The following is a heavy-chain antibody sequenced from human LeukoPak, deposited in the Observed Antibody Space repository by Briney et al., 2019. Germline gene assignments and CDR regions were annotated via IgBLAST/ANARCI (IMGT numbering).Heavy chain of an antibody. CDR2: IYYTGAT. Sequence: PSETLSLTCTVSGGSISSYYWSWIRLPPGKGLEWIGYIYYTGATYYNPSLKSRVTISLDTSKDQFSLKLSSVTAADAAVYYCARAGYSYGTGYYFDYWGQGALVTVSS. D-gene: IGHD5-18*01. V-gene: IGHV4-59*01. CDR1: GGSISSYY. CDR3: ARAGYSYGTGYYFDY. J-gene: IGHJ4*02.